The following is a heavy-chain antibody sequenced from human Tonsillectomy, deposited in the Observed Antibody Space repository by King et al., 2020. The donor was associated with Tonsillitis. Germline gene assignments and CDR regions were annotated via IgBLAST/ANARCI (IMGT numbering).Heavy chain of an antibody. V-gene: IGHV3-49*03. J-gene: IGHJ3*02. Sequence: VQLVESGGGLVQPGRSLRLSCTASGFTFGDYAMSWFRQAPGKGLEWVGFIRSKAYGGTTEYAASVKGRFTISRDDSKSIAYLQMNSLKTEDTAVYYCTRYMATYSYAFDIWGQGTMVTVSS. CDR3: TRYMATYSYAFDI. CDR2: IRSKAYGGTT. CDR1: GFTFGDYA. D-gene: IGHD5-24*01.